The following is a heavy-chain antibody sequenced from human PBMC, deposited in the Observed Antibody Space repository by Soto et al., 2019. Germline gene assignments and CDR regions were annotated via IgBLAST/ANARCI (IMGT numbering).Heavy chain of an antibody. CDR1: GFTFDDYA. D-gene: IGHD3-10*01. CDR3: AKDPDPYGSTSNWFDP. Sequence: EVQLVESGGGLVQPGRSLRLSCAASGFTFDDYAMHWVRQAPGKGLEWVSGISWNSGSIGYADSVKGRFTISRDNAKNSLYLQMNSLRAEDTALYYCAKDPDPYGSTSNWFDPWGQGTLVTVSS. V-gene: IGHV3-9*01. J-gene: IGHJ5*02. CDR2: ISWNSGSI.